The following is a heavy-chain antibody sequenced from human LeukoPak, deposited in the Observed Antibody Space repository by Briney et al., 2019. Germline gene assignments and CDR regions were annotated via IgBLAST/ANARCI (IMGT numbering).Heavy chain of an antibody. CDR1: EFTFSSYW. CDR2: ISGSGLST. V-gene: IGHV3-23*01. Sequence: GGSLRLTCATSEFTFSSYWMHWVRQVPGKGLEWVSGISGSGLSTYYADSVKGRFTISRDNSKNTLYLQMNSLRADGTAVYYCASDVRAAAGTSGYYWGQGTLVTVSS. D-gene: IGHD6-13*01. J-gene: IGHJ4*02. CDR3: ASDVRAAAGTSGYY.